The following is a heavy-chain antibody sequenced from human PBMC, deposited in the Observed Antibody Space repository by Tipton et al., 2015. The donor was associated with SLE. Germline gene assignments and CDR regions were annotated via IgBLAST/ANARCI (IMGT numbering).Heavy chain of an antibody. CDR2: IIPVFGTA. D-gene: IGHD6-6*01. V-gene: IGHV1-69*01. CDR3: ARDRKAARLAP. Sequence: QLVQSGAEVKKPGSSVKISCKASGGPFSDYATTWMRQAPGQGLQWMGGIIPVFGTATYAQTFQDRLTIIADEATNTVFMELSSLRSEATAAYCWARDRKAARLAPGGQGTLV. J-gene: IGHJ4*01. CDR1: GGPFSDYA.